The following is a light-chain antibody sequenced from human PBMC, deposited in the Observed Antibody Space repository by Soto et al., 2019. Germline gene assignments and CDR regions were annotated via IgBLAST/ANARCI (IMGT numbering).Light chain of an antibody. J-gene: IGKJ1*01. V-gene: IGKV3-20*01. CDR3: QQYGGSPWT. Sequence: EIVLTQSPGTLSLSPGERATLSCRASQSVSNSYLAWYQQKPGQAPRLLIYGASSRATGIPDRFGGSGSGTDFALTISRLEPEDFAVYHCQQYGGSPWTFGQGTKVDIK. CDR2: GAS. CDR1: QSVSNSY.